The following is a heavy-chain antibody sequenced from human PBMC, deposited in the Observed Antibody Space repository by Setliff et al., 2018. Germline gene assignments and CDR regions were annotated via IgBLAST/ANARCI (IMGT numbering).Heavy chain of an antibody. J-gene: IGHJ3*02. V-gene: IGHV4-31*03. CDR2: IYYSGST. D-gene: IGHD5-12*01. CDR3: ARDPLATNRRRAFDI. CDR1: GGSISSGGYY. Sequence: SETLSFTCTVSGGSISSGGYYWSWIRQHPGKGLEWIGYIYYSGSTYYNPSLKSRVTISVDTSKNQFSLKLSSVTAADTAVYYCARDPLATNRRRAFDIWGQGTMVTVSS.